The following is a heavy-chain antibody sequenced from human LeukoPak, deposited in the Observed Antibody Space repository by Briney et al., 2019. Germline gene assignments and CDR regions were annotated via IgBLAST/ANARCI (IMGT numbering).Heavy chain of an antibody. Sequence: SETLSLTCTVSGGSISSNNYFWGWIRQPPGKGLEWIGSIYHSGSTYYNPSLKSRVTISVDTSKNQFSLKLSSVTAADTAVYYCARRGGYFDYWGQGTLVTVSS. D-gene: IGHD3-16*01. CDR2: IYHSGST. CDR1: GGSISSNNYF. V-gene: IGHV4-39*07. CDR3: ARRGGYFDY. J-gene: IGHJ4*02.